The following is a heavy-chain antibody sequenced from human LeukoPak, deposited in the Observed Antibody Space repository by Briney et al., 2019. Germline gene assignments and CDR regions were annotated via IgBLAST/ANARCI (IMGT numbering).Heavy chain of an antibody. CDR3: ARRAVAASVPFDY. CDR1: GFTFSTYW. CDR2: IKQDGSEK. Sequence: PGGSLRLSCAASGFTFSTYWMSWVRQAPGKGLEWVANIKQDGSEKYYVDSVKGRFTISRGNAKNSLYPQMNSLRAEDTAVYYCARRAVAASVPFDYWGQGTLVTVSS. V-gene: IGHV3-7*01. D-gene: IGHD6-19*01. J-gene: IGHJ4*02.